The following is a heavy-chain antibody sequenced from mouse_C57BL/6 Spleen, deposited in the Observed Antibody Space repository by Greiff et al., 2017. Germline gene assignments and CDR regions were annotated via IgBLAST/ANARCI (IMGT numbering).Heavy chain of an antibody. CDR1: GFTFSSYA. CDR3: ARDDYRYWYFDV. Sequence: EVKLMESGGGLAKPGGSLKLSCAASGFTFSSYAMSWVRQTPEKRLEWVATISDGGSYTYYPDNVKGRFTISRDNAKNNLYLQMSHLKSEDTAMYYCARDDYRYWYFDVWGTGTTVTVSS. D-gene: IGHD2-4*01. V-gene: IGHV5-4*01. CDR2: ISDGGSYT. J-gene: IGHJ1*03.